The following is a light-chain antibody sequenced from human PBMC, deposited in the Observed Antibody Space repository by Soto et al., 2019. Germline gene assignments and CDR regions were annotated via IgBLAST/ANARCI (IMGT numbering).Light chain of an antibody. CDR1: QSVSSSY. V-gene: IGKV3D-20*02. CDR3: QQRSNWPPIT. CDR2: GAS. J-gene: IGKJ5*01. Sequence: EIVLTQSPGTLSLSPGERATLSCRAIQSVSSSYLAWYQQKPGQAPRLLIYGASRRATGIPDRFSGSGSGTDFTLTIRRLEPEDFAVYYCQQRSNWPPITFGQGTRLE.